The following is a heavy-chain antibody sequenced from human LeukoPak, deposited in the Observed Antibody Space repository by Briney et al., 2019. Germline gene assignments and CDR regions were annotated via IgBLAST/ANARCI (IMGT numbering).Heavy chain of an antibody. CDR3: ASYGDYDSYYYGMDV. CDR1: GGSMSSYY. CDR2: IYYSGST. D-gene: IGHD4-17*01. V-gene: IGHV4-59*08. J-gene: IGHJ6*02. Sequence: SETLSLTCTVSGGSMSSYYWSWIRQPPGKGLEWIGYIYYSGSTNYNPSLKSRVTISVDTSKNQFSLKLSSVTAADTAVYYCASYGDYDSYYYGMDVWGQGTTVTVSS.